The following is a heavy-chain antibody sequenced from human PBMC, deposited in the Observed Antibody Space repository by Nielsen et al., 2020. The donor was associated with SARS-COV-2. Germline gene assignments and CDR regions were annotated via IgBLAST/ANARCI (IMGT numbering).Heavy chain of an antibody. V-gene: IGHV1-69*13. J-gene: IGHJ6*03. CDR2: IIPIFGTA. D-gene: IGHD6-19*01. CDR1: GGTFGSYA. CDR3: ARVGWGAYYYYMDV. Sequence: SVKVSCKASGGTFGSYAISWVRQAPGQGLEWVGGIIPIFGTANYAQKFQGRVTITADESTSTAYMELSSLRSEDTAVYYCARVGWGAYYYYMDVWGKGTTVTVSS.